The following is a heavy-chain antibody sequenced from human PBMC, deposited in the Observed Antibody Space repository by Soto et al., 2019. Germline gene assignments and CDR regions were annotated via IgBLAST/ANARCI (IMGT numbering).Heavy chain of an antibody. V-gene: IGHV3-66*01. Sequence: GGSLRLSCAASGFTVSNLYMTWVRQAPGKGLQWVAVISSGGSTYYADSVKGRFTISRGNSKNTLYLEMNSLRAEDTAVYYCARDTLGGAYDFLHGGQGTLVTVSS. CDR2: ISSGGST. CDR3: ARDTLGGAYDFLH. D-gene: IGHD3-3*01. J-gene: IGHJ4*02. CDR1: GFTVSNLY.